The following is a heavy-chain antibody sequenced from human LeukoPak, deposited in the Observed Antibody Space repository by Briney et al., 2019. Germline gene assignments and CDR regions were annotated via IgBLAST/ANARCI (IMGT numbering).Heavy chain of an antibody. CDR1: GVTFSSYA. CDR3: ARDRAPEFRAFDI. Sequence: SVKVSCKASGVTFSSYAISWVRQAPGPGFEWMGRIIAILGIANYAQKFQGRVTITADKSTSTAYMELSSLRSEDTAVYYCARDRAPEFRAFDIWGQGTMVTVSS. CDR2: IIAILGIA. V-gene: IGHV1-69*04. J-gene: IGHJ3*02. D-gene: IGHD3-10*01.